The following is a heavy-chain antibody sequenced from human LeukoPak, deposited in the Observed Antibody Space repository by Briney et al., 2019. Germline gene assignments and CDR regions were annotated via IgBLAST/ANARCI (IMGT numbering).Heavy chain of an antibody. D-gene: IGHD6-19*01. J-gene: IGHJ6*03. CDR3: ARVVRYSSGWYYYYYMDV. V-gene: IGHV4-34*01. CDR1: GGSFSGYY. Sequence: SETLSLTCAVYGGSFSGYYWSWIRQPPGKGLEWIGEINHSGSTKYNPSLKSRVTISVDTSKNQFSLKLRSVTAADTAVYYCARVVRYSSGWYYYYYMDVWGKGTTVTVSS. CDR2: INHSGST.